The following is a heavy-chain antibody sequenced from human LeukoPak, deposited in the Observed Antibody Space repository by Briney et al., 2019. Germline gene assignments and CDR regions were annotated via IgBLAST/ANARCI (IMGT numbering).Heavy chain of an antibody. CDR1: GGSISNYY. J-gene: IGHJ3*02. CDR2: IYTTGNT. CDR3: ARDYSPGTTNAFDI. Sequence: PSETLSLTCTVSGGSISNYYWSWIRQPAGKGLEWIGRIYTTGNTNYNPSLKSRVAMSVDTSENQFSLKLTSVTAADTALYYCARDYSPGTTNAFDIWGQGTMVTVSS. D-gene: IGHD1-7*01. V-gene: IGHV4-4*07.